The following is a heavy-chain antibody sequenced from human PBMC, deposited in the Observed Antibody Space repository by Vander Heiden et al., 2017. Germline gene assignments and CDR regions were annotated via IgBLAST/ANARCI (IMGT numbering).Heavy chain of an antibody. V-gene: IGHV3-7*01. D-gene: IGHD5-18*01. J-gene: IGHJ4*02. Sequence: EVQLVESGGGLVQPGGSLRLSCAASGFTFNNYWMSWVRQAPGKGLELVANIKQDGSEQFYVDSVKGRFTISRDNAKNSLYLQMNSLRGEDTAVYYCARRRGTSSSYLFDYWGQGTLVTVSS. CDR1: GFTFNNYW. CDR3: ARRRGTSSSYLFDY. CDR2: IKQDGSEQ.